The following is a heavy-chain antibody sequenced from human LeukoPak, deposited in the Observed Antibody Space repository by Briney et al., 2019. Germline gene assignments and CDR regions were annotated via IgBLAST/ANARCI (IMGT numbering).Heavy chain of an antibody. CDR1: GFTFDDYA. Sequence: PGRSLRLSCAAPGFTFDDYAMHWVRQAPGKGLEWVSGISWNSGSIGYADSVKGRFTISRDNAKNSLYLQMNSLRAEDTALYYCAKGPPREMATIRGAFDYWGQGTLVTVSS. J-gene: IGHJ4*02. CDR2: ISWNSGSI. D-gene: IGHD5-24*01. V-gene: IGHV3-9*01. CDR3: AKGPPREMATIRGAFDY.